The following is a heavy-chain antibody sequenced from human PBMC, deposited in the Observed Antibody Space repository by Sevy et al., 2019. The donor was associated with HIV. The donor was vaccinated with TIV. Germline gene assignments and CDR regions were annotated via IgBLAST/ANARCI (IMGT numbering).Heavy chain of an antibody. D-gene: IGHD2-21*02. CDR2: IGSSGDP. J-gene: IGHJ4*02. Sequence: GGSLRLSCAASGFTFSSYDMHWVRQVTGKGLEWVSVIGSSGDPYYPGSVKGRFTISRENAKNSVYLQMNSLRAEDTAVYYCARGRGDPRADCFDYWGQGTLVTVSS. V-gene: IGHV3-13*05. CDR3: ARGRGDPRADCFDY. CDR1: GFTFSSYD.